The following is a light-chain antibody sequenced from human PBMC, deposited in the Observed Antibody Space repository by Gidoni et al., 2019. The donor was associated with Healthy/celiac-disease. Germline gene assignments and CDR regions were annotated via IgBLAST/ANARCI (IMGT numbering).Light chain of an antibody. CDR2: EVS. Sequence: QSPLPQPASVSGSPGHSITISCTGTSSDVGGYNYVSLYQQHPGKAPKLMIYEVSNRPSGVSNRFSGSKSGNTASLTISGLQAEDEADYYCSSYTSSSTGVFGGGTKLTVL. CDR3: SSYTSSSTGV. V-gene: IGLV2-14*01. J-gene: IGLJ2*01. CDR1: SSDVGGYNY.